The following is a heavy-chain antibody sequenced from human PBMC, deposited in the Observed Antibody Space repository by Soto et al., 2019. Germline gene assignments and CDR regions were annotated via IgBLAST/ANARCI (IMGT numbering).Heavy chain of an antibody. D-gene: IGHD5-18*01. V-gene: IGHV1-69*13. CDR2: IIPIFGTA. CDR1: GGTFSSCA. J-gene: IGHJ6*02. CDR3: ARALDTAGLYYYYYGMDV. Sequence: ASVKVSCKASGGTFSSCAISWVRQAPGQGLEWMGGIIPIFGTANYAQKFQGRVTITADESTSTAYMELSSLRSEDTAVYYCARALDTAGLYYYYYGMDVWGQGTTVTVS.